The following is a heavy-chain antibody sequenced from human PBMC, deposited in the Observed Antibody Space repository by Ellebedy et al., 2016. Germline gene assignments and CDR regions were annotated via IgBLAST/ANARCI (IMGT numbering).Heavy chain of an antibody. V-gene: IGHV3-74*01. Sequence: GGSLRLSXVASGFTFSGYWMHWVRQAPGKGLMWVSRMNEDGSTRNYADSVQGRFTISRDNAKNTLYLQMNSLRAEDTAVYYCARDLSGYSDYWGQGTLVTVSS. CDR1: GFTFSGYW. CDR3: ARDLSGYSDY. J-gene: IGHJ4*02. CDR2: MNEDGSTR. D-gene: IGHD6-13*01.